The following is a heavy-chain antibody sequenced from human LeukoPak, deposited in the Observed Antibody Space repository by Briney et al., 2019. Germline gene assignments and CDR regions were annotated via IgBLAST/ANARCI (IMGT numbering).Heavy chain of an antibody. CDR1: GGSVSSGGYY. CDR3: ARDQTYSGSGIYTYFDS. V-gene: IGHV4-61*02. J-gene: IGHJ4*02. Sequence: PSETLSLTCTVSGGSVSSGGYYWSWIRQPAGKGLEYLGRISSTGSTNYSPSLRSRVTISLDTSKNHFSLKLSSVTAADTAVYYCARDQTYSGSGIYTYFDSWGQGILVTVSS. CDR2: ISSTGST. D-gene: IGHD3-10*01.